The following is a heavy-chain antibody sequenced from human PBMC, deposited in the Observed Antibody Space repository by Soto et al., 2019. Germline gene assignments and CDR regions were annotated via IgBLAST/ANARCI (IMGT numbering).Heavy chain of an antibody. J-gene: IGHJ4*02. CDR2: IYYSGST. D-gene: IGHD3-16*01. CDR1: GGPISSSSYY. Sequence: SETLSLTCTVSGGPISSSSYYWSWIRQSPGKGLEWIGSIYYSGSTYYNPSLKSRVTISVDTSKNQFSLNLSSVTAADTSVYYCARLGAWGATNFDYWAQGTLVTVSS. V-gene: IGHV4-39*01. CDR3: ARLGAWGATNFDY.